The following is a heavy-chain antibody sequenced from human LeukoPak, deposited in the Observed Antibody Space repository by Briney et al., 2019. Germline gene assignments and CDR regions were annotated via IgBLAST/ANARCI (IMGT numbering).Heavy chain of an antibody. CDR1: GYTFTSYG. D-gene: IGHD4-23*01. CDR3: ARDSAFYYGGRYGMDV. CDR2: ISAYNGNT. J-gene: IGHJ6*02. Sequence: GASVKVSCKASGYTFTSYGISWVRQAPGQGLEWMGWISAYNGNTNYAQKLQGRVTMTTDTSTSTAYMELRSLRSEDTAVYYCARDSAFYYGGRYGMDVWGQGTTVTVSS. V-gene: IGHV1-18*01.